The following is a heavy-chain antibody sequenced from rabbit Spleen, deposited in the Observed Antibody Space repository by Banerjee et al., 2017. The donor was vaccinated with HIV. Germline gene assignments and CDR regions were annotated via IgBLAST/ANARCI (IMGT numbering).Heavy chain of an antibody. D-gene: IGHD1-1*01. Sequence: QLVESGGGLVQPGASLRLTCTASGFSFSRSYDMCWVRQAPGKGLEWIGYIDPVFGSAYYASWVNGRFSISRENTQNTVSLQLNSLTAADTATYFCARDLSSVRLTRLDLWGQGTLVTVS. J-gene: IGHJ3*01. CDR1: GFSFSRSYD. V-gene: IGHV1S7*01. CDR2: IDPVFGSA. CDR3: ARDLSSVRLTRLDL.